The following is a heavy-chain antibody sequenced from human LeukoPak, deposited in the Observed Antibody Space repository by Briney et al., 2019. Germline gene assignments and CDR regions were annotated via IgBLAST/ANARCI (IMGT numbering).Heavy chain of an antibody. J-gene: IGHJ6*02. CDR1: GFTFSTYA. V-gene: IGHV3-48*03. CDR2: ITNNGSTI. Sequence: GGSLRLSCSASGFTFSTYAMNWVRQAPGKGLEWVSYITNNGSTIYYADSVKGRFTISRDKAENSLYLQMNSLRAKDTAIYYCARDQWLAYYYHGMDVWGQGTTVTVSS. D-gene: IGHD6-19*01. CDR3: ARDQWLAYYYHGMDV.